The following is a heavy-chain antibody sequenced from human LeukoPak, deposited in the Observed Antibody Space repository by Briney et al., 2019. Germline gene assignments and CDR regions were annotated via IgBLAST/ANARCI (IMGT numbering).Heavy chain of an antibody. D-gene: IGHD3-22*01. CDR3: VRDGSYYDSSGYYYLY. Sequence: ASVKVSCKASGGTFSSYAFSWVRQAPGQGLEWMGGIIPIVGTTNYAQMFQGRVTITADESTSTAYMELSSLRSEDTAVYYCVRDGSYYDSSGYYYLYWGQGTLVTVSS. V-gene: IGHV1-69*01. CDR1: GGTFSSYA. CDR2: IIPIVGTT. J-gene: IGHJ4*02.